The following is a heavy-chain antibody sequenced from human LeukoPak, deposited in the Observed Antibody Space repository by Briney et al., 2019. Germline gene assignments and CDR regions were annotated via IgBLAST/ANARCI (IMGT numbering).Heavy chain of an antibody. CDR1: GFTFSSYG. J-gene: IGHJ4*02. CDR2: IRYDGSNK. Sequence: GGSLRLSCAASGFTFSSYGMHWVRQAPGKGLEWVAFIRYDGSNKYYADSVKGRFTISRDNAKNSLYLQMNSLRAEDTALYYCARASIAVAGLQDYWGQGTLVTVSS. D-gene: IGHD6-19*01. V-gene: IGHV3-30*02. CDR3: ARASIAVAGLQDY.